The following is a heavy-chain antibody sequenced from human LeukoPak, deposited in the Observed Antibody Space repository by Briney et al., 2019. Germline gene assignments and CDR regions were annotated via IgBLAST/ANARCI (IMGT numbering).Heavy chain of an antibody. Sequence: GGSLRLSCAASGFTVSSNYMSWVRQAPGKGLEWVSVIYSGGDTYYVDSVKGRFTISRDNSKNTLYLQMNRLRAEDTAVYYCTTVGLYWGQGTLVTVSS. CDR2: IYSGGDT. CDR3: TTVGLY. CDR1: GFTVSSNY. V-gene: IGHV3-53*01. J-gene: IGHJ4*02.